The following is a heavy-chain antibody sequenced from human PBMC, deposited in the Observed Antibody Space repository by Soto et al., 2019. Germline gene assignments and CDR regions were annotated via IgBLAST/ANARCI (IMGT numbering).Heavy chain of an antibody. CDR3: ARDLGGWPDY. CDR2: INHSGST. CDR1: GGSFSGYY. J-gene: IGHJ4*02. Sequence: SETLSLTCAVYGGSFSGYYWTWIRQPPGTGLEWIGEINHSGSTNYNPSLKSRVTISVDTSKNQFSPKLTSVTAADTAVYYCARDLGGWPDYWGQGTLVTVSS. V-gene: IGHV4-34*01. D-gene: IGHD2-15*01.